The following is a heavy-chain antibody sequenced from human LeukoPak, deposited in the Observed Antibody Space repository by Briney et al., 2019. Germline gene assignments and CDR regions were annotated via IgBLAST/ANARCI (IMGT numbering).Heavy chain of an antibody. V-gene: IGHV1-69*04. CDR1: GGTFSSYA. J-gene: IGHJ4*02. Sequence: SVKVSCKASGGTFSSYAISWVRQAPGQGLEWMGRIIPILGIANYAQKFQGRVTITADKSTSTAYMELSSLRSEDTAVYYCARGTPGHSDYWGQGTLVTVSS. CDR2: IIPILGIA. CDR3: ARGTPGHSDY. D-gene: IGHD1-1*01.